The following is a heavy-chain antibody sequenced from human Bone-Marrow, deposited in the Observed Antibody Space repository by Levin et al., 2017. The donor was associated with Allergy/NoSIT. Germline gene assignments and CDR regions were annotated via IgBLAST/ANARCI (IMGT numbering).Heavy chain of an antibody. V-gene: IGHV3-74*01. D-gene: IGHD6-13*01. J-gene: IGHJ6*02. CDR1: GFTFHSSW. CDR3: VRDAGIGGPGSRIYYHYYGMDV. CDR2: INSDGSST. Sequence: LSLPCAASGFTFHSSWMHWVRQTPGKGLVWVSRINSDGSSTNYADSVKGRFTISRDNAKNTLSLQMNSLRVEDTAMYYCVRDAGIGGPGSRIYYHYYGMDVWGQGTTVTV.